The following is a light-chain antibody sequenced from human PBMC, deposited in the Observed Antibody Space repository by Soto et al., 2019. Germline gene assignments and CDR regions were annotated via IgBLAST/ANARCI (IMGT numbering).Light chain of an antibody. CDR1: SSDIGAYHY. CDR2: AVN. V-gene: IGLV2-14*01. J-gene: IGLJ2*01. Sequence: QSALTQAASVSGSPGQSITISCTGTSSDIGAYHYVSWYQQRPGKAPKLMIYAVNNRPSGISNRFSGSKSGNTASLTISGLQAEDEAVYYCFSYTTSDTVLFGWGTKLTVL. CDR3: FSYTTSDTVL.